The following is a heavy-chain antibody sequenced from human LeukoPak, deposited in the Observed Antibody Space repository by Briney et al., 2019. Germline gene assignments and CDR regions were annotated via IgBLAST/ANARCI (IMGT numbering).Heavy chain of an antibody. Sequence: GGSLRLSCAASGXSFSAYWVSWVRQAPGKGLEWLANINRDGSEQYYVDSVKGRFTISRDNAMNSLYLQMNSLRADDTAVYYCAREYCSGGTCYLPGYWGQGTLVTVSS. J-gene: IGHJ4*02. CDR2: INRDGSEQ. V-gene: IGHV3-7*05. CDR3: AREYCSGGTCYLPGY. CDR1: GXSFSAYW. D-gene: IGHD2-15*01.